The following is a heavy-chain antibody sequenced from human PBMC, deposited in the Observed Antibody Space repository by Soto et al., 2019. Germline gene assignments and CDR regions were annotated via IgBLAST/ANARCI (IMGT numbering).Heavy chain of an antibody. Sequence: QVQFVQSGAEVKKPGASVMISCKASGFTFSKFAIQWVRQALGQRPEWMGWINAGNGNTKYSQKFQDRFTITRDTSENPAYMDLRSLTSEDTAVYFCARGIWVATSASYYFDNWGQGTQVTVSS. CDR1: GFTFSKFA. V-gene: IGHV1-3*01. J-gene: IGHJ4*02. CDR3: ARGIWVATSASYYFDN. D-gene: IGHD5-12*01. CDR2: INAGNGNT.